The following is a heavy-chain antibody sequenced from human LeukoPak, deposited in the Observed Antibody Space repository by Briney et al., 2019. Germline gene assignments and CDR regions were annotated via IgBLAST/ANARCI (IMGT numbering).Heavy chain of an antibody. V-gene: IGHV3-48*03. CDR3: ARERHYGSWSYYKMPNWFDP. J-gene: IGHJ5*02. CDR2: ISSSGSTI. Sequence: PGGSLRLSCAASGFTFSSYEMNWVRQAPGKGLEWVSYISSSGSTIYYADSVKGRFTISRDNAKNSLYLQMNSLRAEDTAVYYCARERHYGSWSYYKMPNWFDPWGQGTLVSLSS. CDR1: GFTFSSYE. D-gene: IGHD3-10*01.